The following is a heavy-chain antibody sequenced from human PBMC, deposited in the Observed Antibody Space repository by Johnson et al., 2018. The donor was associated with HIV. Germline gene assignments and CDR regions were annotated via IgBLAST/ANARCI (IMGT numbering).Heavy chain of an antibody. V-gene: IGHV3-30*02. J-gene: IGHJ3*02. Sequence: QVQLVESGGGLVQPGGSLRLSCAASGFTVSSNYMSWVRQAPGKGLEWVAFIRYDGSNKYYADSVKGRFTISRENAKNSLYLQMNSLRAGDTAVYYCARAGRWSGDTFDIWGQGTMVTVSS. D-gene: IGHD3-10*01. CDR2: IRYDGSNK. CDR1: GFTVSSNY. CDR3: ARAGRWSGDTFDI.